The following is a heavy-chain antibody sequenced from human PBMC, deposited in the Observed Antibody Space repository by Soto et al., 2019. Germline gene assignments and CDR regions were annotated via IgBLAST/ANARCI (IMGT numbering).Heavy chain of an antibody. CDR2: SRNKANSYTT. CDR1: GFIFSDHY. V-gene: IGHV3-72*01. CDR3: ARDYEIVATMVGMDV. Sequence: PGGSLRLSCAASGFIFSDHYMDWVRQAPGKGLEWVGRSRNKANSYTTEYAASVKGRFTISRDDSKNSLYLQMNSLKTEDTAVYYCARDYEIVATMVGMDVWGQGTTVTVSS. D-gene: IGHD5-12*01. J-gene: IGHJ6*02.